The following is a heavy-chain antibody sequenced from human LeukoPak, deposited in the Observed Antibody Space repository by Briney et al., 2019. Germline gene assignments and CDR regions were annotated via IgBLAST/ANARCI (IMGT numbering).Heavy chain of an antibody. J-gene: IGHJ4*02. Sequence: SETLSLTCSVYGGSFSGYYWSWIRQPPGKGLEWIGEINHSGSTNYNPSLKSRVTISVDTSKNQFSLKLSSVTAADTAVYYCARHEGGYCSSTSYYTLDYWGQGTLVTVSS. D-gene: IGHD2-2*02. V-gene: IGHV4-34*01. CDR2: INHSGST. CDR3: ARHEGGYCSSTSYYTLDY. CDR1: GGSFSGYY.